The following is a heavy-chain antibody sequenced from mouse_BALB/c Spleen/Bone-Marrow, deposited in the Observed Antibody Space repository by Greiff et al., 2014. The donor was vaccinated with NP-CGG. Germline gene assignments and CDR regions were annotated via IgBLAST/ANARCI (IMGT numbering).Heavy chain of an antibody. CDR3: ARRWLPYAMDY. J-gene: IGHJ4*01. CDR2: INPYNDGT. Sequence: EVQLQESGPELVKPGASVKMSCKASGYTFTSYIVHWVKQKPGQGLEWIGYINPYNDGTKYNEKFKGKATLTSDKSSSAAYMEFSSLTSEDSAVYYCARRWLPYAMDYWGQGTSVTVSS. CDR1: GYTFTSYI. V-gene: IGHV1-14*01. D-gene: IGHD2-3*01.